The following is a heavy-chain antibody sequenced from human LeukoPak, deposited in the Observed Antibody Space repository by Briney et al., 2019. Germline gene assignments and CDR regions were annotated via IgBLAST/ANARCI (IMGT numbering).Heavy chain of an antibody. CDR2: ISGSGGST. CDR3: AKDREYYGSGSYSHFDY. Sequence: GGTLRLSCAASGFTFSSYSMSWVRQAPGKGLEWVSAISGSGGSTYYADSVKGRFTISRDNSKNTLCLQMNSLRAEDTAVYYCAKDREYYGSGSYSHFDYWGQGTLVTVSS. D-gene: IGHD3-10*01. CDR1: GFTFSSYS. V-gene: IGHV3-23*01. J-gene: IGHJ4*02.